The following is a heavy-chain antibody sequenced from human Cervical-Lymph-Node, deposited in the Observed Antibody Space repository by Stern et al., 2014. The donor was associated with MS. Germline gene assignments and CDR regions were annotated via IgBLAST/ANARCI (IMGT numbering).Heavy chain of an antibody. Sequence: QMQLVQSGPEVKKPGTSVKVSCKASGFTFTSSAVQWVRQARGQRLEWIGWIVVGSGNTNYAQKFQERVTITRDMSTSTAYMELSSLRSEDTAVYYCARSMIASTNYHYYYGMDVWGLGTTVTVSS. D-gene: IGHD2-21*01. CDR2: IVVGSGNT. CDR1: GFTFTSSA. J-gene: IGHJ6*02. CDR3: ARSMIASTNYHYYYGMDV. V-gene: IGHV1-58*01.